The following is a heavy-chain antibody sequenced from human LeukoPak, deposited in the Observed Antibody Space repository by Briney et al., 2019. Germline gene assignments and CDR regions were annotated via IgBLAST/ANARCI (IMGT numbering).Heavy chain of an antibody. V-gene: IGHV1-2*02. CDR1: GYTFTDYY. J-gene: IGHJ4*02. CDR2: INLKRGVT. D-gene: IGHD4-11*01. CDR3: ARGVAVTDRARFFDY. Sequence: GASVTVSCTASGYTFTDYYVHWVRQAPGQGLEWMGWINLKRGVTNSAQKFQGRVTMTRDTSISTIYMGLRSLISDDTAAYYCARGVAVTDRARFFDYWGQGTLVTVSS.